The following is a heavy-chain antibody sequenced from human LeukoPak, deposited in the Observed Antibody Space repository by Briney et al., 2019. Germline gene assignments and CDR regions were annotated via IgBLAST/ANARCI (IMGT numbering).Heavy chain of an antibody. CDR2: IIPIFGTA. V-gene: IGHV1-69*05. Sequence: ASVKVSCKASGGTFSSYAISWVRRAPGQGLEWMGGIIPIFGTANYAQKFQGRVTITTDESTSTAYMELSSLRSEDTAVYYCGRDRSYDFWSGYHDSPYYFDYWGQGTLVTVSS. CDR1: GGTFSSYA. J-gene: IGHJ4*02. D-gene: IGHD3-3*01. CDR3: GRDRSYDFWSGYHDSPYYFDY.